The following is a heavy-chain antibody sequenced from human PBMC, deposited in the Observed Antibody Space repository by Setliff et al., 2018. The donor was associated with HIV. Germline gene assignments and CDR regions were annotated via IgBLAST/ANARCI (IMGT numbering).Heavy chain of an antibody. Sequence: GASVKVSCKASGYTFSTYAMHRVRQAPGQRLEWMGWISAGKGMTKYSKKFQGRVTLTRDTAASTAYMELSSLRSEDTAVYCCARDIYDSGWFTLEYWGQGTLVTVSS. J-gene: IGHJ4*02. D-gene: IGHD6-19*01. CDR3: ARDIYDSGWFTLEY. CDR1: GYTFSTYA. V-gene: IGHV1-3*01. CDR2: ISAGKGMT.